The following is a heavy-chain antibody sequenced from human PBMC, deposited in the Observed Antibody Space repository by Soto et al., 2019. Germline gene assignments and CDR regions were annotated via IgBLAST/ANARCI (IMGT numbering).Heavy chain of an antibody. D-gene: IGHD3-16*02. V-gene: IGHV2-5*02. J-gene: IGHJ4*02. CDR2: IYWDDDK. Sequence: QITLKESGPTLVKPAQTLTLTCTFSGFSLRTNGVAVGWIRQPPGKALEWLALIYWDDDKRYSPSLNSRLTTXNXTXXNQVVLTMANVDPVDTATYYCAHRRPFGGIIVFDYWGQGTLVTVSS. CDR1: GFSLRTNGVA. CDR3: AHRRPFGGIIVFDY.